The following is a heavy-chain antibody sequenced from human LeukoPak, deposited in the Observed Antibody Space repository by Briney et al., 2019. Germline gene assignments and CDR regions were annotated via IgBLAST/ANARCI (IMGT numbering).Heavy chain of an antibody. CDR1: GFTFSSYA. V-gene: IGHV3-23*01. D-gene: IGHD3-22*01. CDR2: ISGSGGST. CDR3: TTYDSSGYYYSPFDC. Sequence: GGSLRLSCAASGFTFSSYAMSWVRQAPGKGLEWVSAISGSGGSTYYADSVKGRFTISRDNSKNTLYLEMNSLRAEDTAVYYCTTYDSSGYYYSPFDCGGQGTLVTVPS. J-gene: IGHJ4*02.